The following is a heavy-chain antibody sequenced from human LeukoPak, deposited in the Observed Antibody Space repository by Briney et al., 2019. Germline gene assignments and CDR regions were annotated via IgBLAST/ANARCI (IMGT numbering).Heavy chain of an antibody. D-gene: IGHD2-2*01. V-gene: IGHV3-23*01. Sequence: PGGSLRLSCAASGFTFSTFAMTWVRQAPGKGLEWLSAISPSGDKIYYAESVKGRFTISRDNSKNTLYLQMNSLRAEDTAIYYCAKQIVVVPGDFDYWGQGTLVTVSS. J-gene: IGHJ4*02. CDR2: ISPSGDKI. CDR1: GFTFSTFA. CDR3: AKQIVVVPGDFDY.